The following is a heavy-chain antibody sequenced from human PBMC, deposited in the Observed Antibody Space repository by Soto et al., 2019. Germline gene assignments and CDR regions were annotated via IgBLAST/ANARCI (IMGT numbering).Heavy chain of an antibody. Sequence: SVKVSCKASGGTFSSYAISLVRQAPGQGLEWMGGIIPIFGTANYAQKFQGRVTITADESTSTAYMELSSLRSEDTAVYYCARDRIGTVAFDIWGQGTMVTVSS. J-gene: IGHJ3*02. CDR1: GGTFSSYA. CDR2: IIPIFGTA. CDR3: ARDRIGTVAFDI. D-gene: IGHD1-26*01. V-gene: IGHV1-69*13.